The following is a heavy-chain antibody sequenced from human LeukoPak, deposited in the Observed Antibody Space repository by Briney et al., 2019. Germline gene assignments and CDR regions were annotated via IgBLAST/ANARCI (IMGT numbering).Heavy chain of an antibody. CDR1: GGSIWTSDYY. D-gene: IGHD2-2*01. CDR2: ISDGGST. J-gene: IGHJ3*02. V-gene: IGHV4-39*01. Sequence: SETLSLTCTVSGGSIWTSDYYWGCIRQFPGKGLEWIGTISDGGSTYYNPSLESRVIISVDTSKNQFSLKLSSVTAADTAVYYCVRHCCSTPSKRTFDIWGQGTLVTLSS. CDR3: VRHCCSTPSKRTFDI.